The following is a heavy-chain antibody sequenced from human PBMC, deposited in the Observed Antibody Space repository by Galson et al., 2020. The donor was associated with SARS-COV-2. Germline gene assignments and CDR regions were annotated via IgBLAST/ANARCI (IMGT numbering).Heavy chain of an antibody. D-gene: IGHD5-12*01. V-gene: IGHV3-30*18. CDR3: AKEEVEMATIDEYNWFDP. CDR2: ISYDGSNK. Sequence: GGSLRLSCAASGFTFSSYGMHWVRQAPGKGLEWVAVISYDGSNKYYADSVKGRFTISRDNSKNTLYLQMNSLRAEDTAVYYCAKEEVEMATIDEYNWFDPWGQGTLVTVSS. J-gene: IGHJ5*02. CDR1: GFTFSSYG.